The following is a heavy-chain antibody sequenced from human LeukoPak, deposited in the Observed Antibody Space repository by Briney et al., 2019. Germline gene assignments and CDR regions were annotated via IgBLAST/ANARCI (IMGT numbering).Heavy chain of an antibody. D-gene: IGHD1-7*01. CDR2: FDPEDGET. CDR1: GYTLTELS. Sequence: GASVKVSCKVSGYTLTELSMHWVRQAPGKGLEWMGGFDPEDGETIYAQKFQGRVTMTEDTSTDTAYMELSSLRSEDTAVYYCATPPRYNWNYGAVYYYYMDVWGKGTTVTVSS. J-gene: IGHJ6*03. V-gene: IGHV1-24*01. CDR3: ATPPRYNWNYGAVYYYYMDV.